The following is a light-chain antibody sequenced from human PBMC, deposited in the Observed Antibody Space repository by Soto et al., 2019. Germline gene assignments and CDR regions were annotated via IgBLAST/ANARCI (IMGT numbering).Light chain of an antibody. Sequence: SYELSQPPSVSVAPGKTATITCEGNHIGDKNVHWYQQRPGQAPVLVIFSDNERPSGTPERFSGANSENTATLTISRVEAGDEADFYCQVWDLTSDQVFFGGGTKLTVL. CDR3: QVWDLTSDQVF. J-gene: IGLJ2*01. V-gene: IGLV3-21*01. CDR1: HIGDKN. CDR2: SDN.